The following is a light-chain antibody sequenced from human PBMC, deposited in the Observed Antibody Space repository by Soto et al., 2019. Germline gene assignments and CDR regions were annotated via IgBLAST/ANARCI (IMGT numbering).Light chain of an antibody. CDR3: QQFNNYPWT. J-gene: IGKJ1*01. CDR2: KAS. CDR1: QSISSW. V-gene: IGKV1-5*03. Sequence: DIQMTQSPSTLSASVGDRVTITCRASQSISSWLAWYQQKPGKAPKLLIYKASSLESGVPSRFGGSGSGSEFPLTIISLQPDDFSTYYCQQFNNYPWTFGQGTRVEIK.